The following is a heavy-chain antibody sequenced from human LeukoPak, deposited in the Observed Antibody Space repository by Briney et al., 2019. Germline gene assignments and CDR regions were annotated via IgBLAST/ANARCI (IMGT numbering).Heavy chain of an antibody. Sequence: GESLKISCKGSGYRLTSYWIGWVRQMPGKGLEWMGIIYPGDSDTRYSPSFQGQVTISADKSISTAYLQWSSLKASDTAMYYCARGGGVYDFWSGYSSFDYWGQGTLVTVSS. J-gene: IGHJ4*02. CDR1: GYRLTSYW. CDR3: ARGGGVYDFWSGYSSFDY. D-gene: IGHD3-3*01. V-gene: IGHV5-51*01. CDR2: IYPGDSDT.